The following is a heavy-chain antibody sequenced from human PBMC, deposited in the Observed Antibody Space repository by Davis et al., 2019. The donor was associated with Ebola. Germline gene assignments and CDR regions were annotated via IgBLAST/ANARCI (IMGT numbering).Heavy chain of an antibody. CDR2: IYSGGNT. CDR3: AQGLFEY. J-gene: IGHJ4*02. V-gene: IGHV3-66*01. CDR1: GFIVSSNY. Sequence: PGGSLRLSCAGPGFIVSSNYMTWVRQVPGKGLEWVSVIYSGGNTYYGDSVKGRFTISRDNSKNTVYLQMNSLRAEDTAVYYCAQGLFEYWGQGTLVTVSS.